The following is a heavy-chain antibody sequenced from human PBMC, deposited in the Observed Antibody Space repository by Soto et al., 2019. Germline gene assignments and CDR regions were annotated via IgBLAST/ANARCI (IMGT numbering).Heavy chain of an antibody. J-gene: IGHJ3*01. D-gene: IGHD1-26*01. CDR2: VYDSGST. V-gene: IGHV4-59*02. Sequence: PSETLSLTCTVTGASVINDYCNWFRQPPGKGLEWIGFVYDSGSTSYNSSLKSRLTISVDTSKNQFSLKLSSVTAADTAVYYCVRQVGATGSYSYAVWGQGTMVT. CDR3: VRQVGATGSYSYAV. CDR1: GASVINDY.